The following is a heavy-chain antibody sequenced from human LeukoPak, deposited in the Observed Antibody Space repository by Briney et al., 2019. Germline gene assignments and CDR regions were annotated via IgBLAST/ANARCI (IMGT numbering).Heavy chain of an antibody. CDR3: ARAPQTSVTTGAFDY. CDR2: INPSGGST. J-gene: IGHJ4*02. V-gene: IGHV1-46*01. Sequence: ASVKVSCRASGYTFSSYYINWVRQAPGQGLEWMAIINPSGGSTSYAQRFQGRVTMTSDTSSSTVYMELISLRSEDTAVYYCARAPQTSVTTGAFDYWGQGTLVTVSS. CDR1: GYTFSSYY. D-gene: IGHD4-17*01.